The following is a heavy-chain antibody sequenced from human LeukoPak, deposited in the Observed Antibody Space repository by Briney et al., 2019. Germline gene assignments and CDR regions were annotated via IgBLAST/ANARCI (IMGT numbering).Heavy chain of an antibody. D-gene: IGHD1-14*01. Sequence: SETLSLTRTVSSGSISTSNYYWGWVRQPPGKALEWIGNIFYSGSTYYSPSLKSRVTISVDTSKSQFSLKLNSVTAADTAVYYCARVGTPGCVDYWGQGTLVTVSS. CDR3: ARVGTPGCVDY. J-gene: IGHJ4*02. CDR1: SGSISTSNYY. V-gene: IGHV4-39*07. CDR2: IFYSGST.